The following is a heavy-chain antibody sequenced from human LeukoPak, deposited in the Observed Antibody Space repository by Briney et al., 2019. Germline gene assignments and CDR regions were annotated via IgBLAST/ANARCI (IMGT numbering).Heavy chain of an antibody. CDR3: ARTDYYDSSGRTYYYYMDV. Sequence: GASVKVSCKASGYTFTGYYMHWVRQAPGQGLEWMGWINPNSGGTNYAQKFQGRVTMTRDTSIGTAYMELSRLRSDDTAVYYCARTDYYDSSGRTYYYYMDVWGKGTTVTVSS. CDR1: GYTFTGYY. V-gene: IGHV1-2*02. J-gene: IGHJ6*03. CDR2: INPNSGGT. D-gene: IGHD3-22*01.